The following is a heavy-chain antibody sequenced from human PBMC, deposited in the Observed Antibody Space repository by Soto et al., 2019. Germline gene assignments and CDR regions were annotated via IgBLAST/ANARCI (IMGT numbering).Heavy chain of an antibody. D-gene: IGHD3-3*01. CDR3: ARPQADFVGGQYFFDY. CDR1: GGSISSGDYY. J-gene: IGHJ4*02. V-gene: IGHV4-30-4*08. CDR2: VYYSGVT. Sequence: QVQLQESGPGLGKPSQTLSLTCTVSGGSISSGDYYWSWIRQPPGKGLEWIGYVYYSGVTYYNPSLTSRLPISLDASQTQFSLMLGSVTAADTAVDFCARPQADFVGGQYFFDYWSQGTLVTVSS.